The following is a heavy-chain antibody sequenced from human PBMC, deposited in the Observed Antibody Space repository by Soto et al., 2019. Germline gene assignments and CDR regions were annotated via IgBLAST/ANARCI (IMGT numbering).Heavy chain of an antibody. J-gene: IGHJ5*02. CDR2: ILYTGYT. Sequence: SETLSLTCTASGGSISDYYWSWIRQPPGKGLEWIGYILYTGYTNYNPSLKSRITISIDTSRNQFSLRLSCVTAADTAVYYCARERGVCYGALLPPGWFDPWSQGTPVTVPS. D-gene: IGHD3-22*01. CDR3: ARERGVCYGALLPPGWFDP. CDR1: GGSISDYY. V-gene: IGHV4-59*01.